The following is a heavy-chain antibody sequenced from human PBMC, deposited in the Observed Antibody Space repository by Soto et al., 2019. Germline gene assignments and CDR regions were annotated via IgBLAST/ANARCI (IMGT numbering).Heavy chain of an antibody. J-gene: IGHJ2*01. CDR1: GGSISGGVGGLYY. CDR2: IYYSGST. V-gene: IGHV4-30-4*01. Sequence: QLQLRESGPGLVKPSETLSLTCTVSGGSISGGVGGLYYWSWIRQPPGKGLEGIGYIYYSGSTYYNTSLKSRVTISVDTSKNQFSLRLSSVTAADTAVYYCAREVIPLTTDWYFDLWGRGTLVTVSS. D-gene: IGHD4-17*01. CDR3: AREVIPLTTDWYFDL.